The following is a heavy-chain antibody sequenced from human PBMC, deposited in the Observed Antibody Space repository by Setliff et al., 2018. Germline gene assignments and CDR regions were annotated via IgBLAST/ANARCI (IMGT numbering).Heavy chain of an antibody. J-gene: IGHJ4*02. CDR1: GFTFSSLW. Sequence: PGGSLRLSCAASGFTFSSLWMSWVRQSPGRGLEWVANINQDGSGKFYVDSVKGRFTISRDNAKNTLYLQMNSLRAEDTAVYFCAAGTYSSGYWGQGTLVTVSS. CDR2: INQDGSGK. V-gene: IGHV3-7*03. CDR3: AAGTYSSGY. D-gene: IGHD3-10*01.